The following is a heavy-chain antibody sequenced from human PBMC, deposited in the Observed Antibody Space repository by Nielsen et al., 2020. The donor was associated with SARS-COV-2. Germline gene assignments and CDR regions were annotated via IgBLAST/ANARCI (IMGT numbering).Heavy chain of an antibody. Sequence: SQTLSLTCAVYGGSFSNYYWSWIRQPPGKGLEWIGEINHSGSTNYNPSLKSRVTISVDTSKNQFSLKLSSVTAADTAVYYCARTSVDMAGSVWSSYYVLDVWGQGTTVTVSS. D-gene: IGHD5-24*01. V-gene: IGHV4-34*01. CDR3: ARTSVDMAGSVWSSYYVLDV. CDR1: GGSFSNYY. J-gene: IGHJ6*02. CDR2: INHSGST.